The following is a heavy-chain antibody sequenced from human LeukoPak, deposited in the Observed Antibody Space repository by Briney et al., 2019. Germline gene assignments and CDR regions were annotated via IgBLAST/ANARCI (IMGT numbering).Heavy chain of an antibody. CDR2: IYTSGST. D-gene: IGHD3-10*01. CDR3: ARRRAELWFGELLDWFDP. CDR1: GGSISSYY. J-gene: IGHJ5*02. V-gene: IGHV4-4*07. Sequence: NPSETLSLTCTVSGGSISSYYWSWIRQPAGKGLEWIGRIYTSGSTNYNPSLKSRVTISVDTSKNQFSLKLSSVTAADTAVYYCARRRAELWFGELLDWFDPWGQGTLVTVSS.